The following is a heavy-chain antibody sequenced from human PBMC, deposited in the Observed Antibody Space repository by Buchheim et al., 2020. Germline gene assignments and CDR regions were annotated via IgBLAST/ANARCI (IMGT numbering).Heavy chain of an antibody. Sequence: QVLLQESGPGLVKPSEPLSLPCPASGCSIRRYYWSWIRQPPGKGLEWIGYIYYSGSTNYNPSLQSRVIISVDTSKNQFSLRLSSVTAADTAVNYGAGQASGTIDYWGQGTL. CDR3: AGQASGTIDY. CDR1: GCSIRRYY. CDR2: IYYSGST. V-gene: IGHV4-59*08. J-gene: IGHJ4*02. D-gene: IGHD1-1*01.